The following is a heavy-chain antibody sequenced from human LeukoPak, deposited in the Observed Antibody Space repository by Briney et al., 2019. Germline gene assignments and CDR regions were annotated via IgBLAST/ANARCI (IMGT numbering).Heavy chain of an antibody. CDR2: IFYIGST. D-gene: IGHD5-18*01. CDR1: GGSIDTATLF. V-gene: IGHV4-39*01. Sequence: SETLSLTCTLSGGSIDTATLFWGWIRQPPGKGLDYIGSIFYIGSTYYNPSLRSRVTMSVDTSRKQVSLNLSSVTAADTAVYYCARAYSYGLYYFDYWGQGTLVTVSS. CDR3: ARAYSYGLYYFDY. J-gene: IGHJ4*02.